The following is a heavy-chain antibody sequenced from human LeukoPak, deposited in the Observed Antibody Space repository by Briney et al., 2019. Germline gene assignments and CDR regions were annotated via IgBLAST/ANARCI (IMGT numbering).Heavy chain of an antibody. J-gene: IGHJ3*02. CDR3: ARDPLNGALDI. Sequence: ARSLTLSCTASGSSFTGSSMSWVRHLPGNGLEWLAAMNPDGGEIVYVDSVKGRFTVPRNNAKNSLYLQMDGLRAEDTAVYYCARDPLNGALDIWGQGTLVTVSS. V-gene: IGHV3-7*01. CDR2: MNPDGGEI. CDR1: GSSFTGSS.